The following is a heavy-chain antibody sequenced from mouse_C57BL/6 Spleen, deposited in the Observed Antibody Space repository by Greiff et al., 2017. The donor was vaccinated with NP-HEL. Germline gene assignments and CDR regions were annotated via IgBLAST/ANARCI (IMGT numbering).Heavy chain of an antibody. V-gene: IGHV2-5*01. J-gene: IGHJ4*01. CDR1: GFSLTSYG. CDR3: DKNSLITTVVAGDARDY. Sequence: QVQLKESGPGLVQPSQSLSITCTVSGFSLTSYGVHWVRQSPGKGLEWLGVIWRGGSTDYNAAFMSRLSITKDNSKSQVFSKINSLQADDTHIQYCDKNSLITTVVAGDARDYWCQGTSVTVPS. D-gene: IGHD1-1*01. CDR2: IWRGGST.